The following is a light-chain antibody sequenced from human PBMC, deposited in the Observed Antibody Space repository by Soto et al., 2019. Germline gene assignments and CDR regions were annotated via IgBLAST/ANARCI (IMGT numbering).Light chain of an antibody. J-gene: IGKJ1*01. CDR2: DAS. V-gene: IGKV1-5*01. Sequence: DIQTTQPPPTLFGSVGYTVTTTSRASPTMSSWLAWYQPKPGKAPKLLIYDASSLESGVPSRFSGSGSGTEFTLTISSLQPDNFATYYCQQYNSYSGTFGQGTKVDI. CDR3: QQYNSYSGT. CDR1: PTMSSW.